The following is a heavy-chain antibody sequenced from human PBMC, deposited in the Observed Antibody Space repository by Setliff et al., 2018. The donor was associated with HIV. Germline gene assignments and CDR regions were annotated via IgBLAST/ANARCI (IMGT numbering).Heavy chain of an antibody. CDR1: GGSISSGSYY. Sequence: PSETLSLTCTVSGGSISSGSYYWSWIRQPAGQGLEWIGHIHTSGSSGYNPSLKSRVIISLDTSKNQISLKLNSVTAADTAVYYCARDLLGSSSLVDYWGQGTLVTVSS. V-gene: IGHV4-61*09. CDR3: ARDLLGSSSLVDY. J-gene: IGHJ4*02. D-gene: IGHD6-6*01. CDR2: IHTSGSS.